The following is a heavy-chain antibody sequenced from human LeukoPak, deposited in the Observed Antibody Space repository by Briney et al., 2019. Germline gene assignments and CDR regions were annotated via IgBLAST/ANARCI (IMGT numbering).Heavy chain of an antibody. CDR2: FYTSGST. Sequence: SETESLTCTVSAGSISNYYWSWIRRPAGKGLEWIGHFYTSGSTNYNPSLKSRVTMSVDTSKNQFSLRLSSLTAADTVVYYCARMLTTVTTGYSYYYMDVWGKGTTVTVSS. D-gene: IGHD4-11*01. V-gene: IGHV4-4*07. CDR3: ARMLTTVTTGYSYYYMDV. J-gene: IGHJ6*03. CDR1: AGSISNYY.